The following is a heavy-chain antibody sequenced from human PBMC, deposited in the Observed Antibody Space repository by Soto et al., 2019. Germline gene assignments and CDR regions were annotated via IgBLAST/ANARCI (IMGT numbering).Heavy chain of an antibody. Sequence: PSETLSLTCTVSGGSISSYYWSWIRQPPGKGLEWIGYIYYSGSTNYNPSLKSRVTISVDTSKNQFSLKLSSVTAADTAVYYCARLDYSNNEPQIGYWGQGTLVTVSS. CDR3: ARLDYSNNEPQIGY. CDR1: GGSISSYY. D-gene: IGHD4-4*01. J-gene: IGHJ4*02. V-gene: IGHV4-59*08. CDR2: IYYSGST.